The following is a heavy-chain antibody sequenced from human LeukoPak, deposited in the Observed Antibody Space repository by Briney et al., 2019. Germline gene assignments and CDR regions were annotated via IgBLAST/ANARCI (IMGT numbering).Heavy chain of an antibody. Sequence: SETLSLTCAVSGGPISSGGYSWSWIRQPPGKGLEWIGYIYHSGSTYYNPSLKSRVTISVDTSKNQFSLKLSSVTAADTAVYYCAREAPVGATDAFDIWGQGTMVTVSS. CDR1: GGPISSGGYS. D-gene: IGHD1-26*01. J-gene: IGHJ3*02. V-gene: IGHV4-30-2*01. CDR2: IYHSGST. CDR3: AREAPVGATDAFDI.